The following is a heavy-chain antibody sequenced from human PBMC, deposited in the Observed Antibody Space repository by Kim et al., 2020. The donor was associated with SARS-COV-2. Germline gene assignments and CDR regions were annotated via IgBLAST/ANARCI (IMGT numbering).Heavy chain of an antibody. CDR3: AKVPVTHSNYGGGYFDY. CDR1: GFTFSSYA. D-gene: IGHD4-4*01. J-gene: IGHJ4*02. Sequence: GGSLRLSCAASGFTFSSYAMSWVRQAPGKGLEWVSAISGSGGSTYYADSVKGRFTISRDNSKNTLYLQMNSLRAEDTAVYYCAKVPVTHSNYGGGYFDYWGQGTLVTVSS. V-gene: IGHV3-23*01. CDR2: ISGSGGST.